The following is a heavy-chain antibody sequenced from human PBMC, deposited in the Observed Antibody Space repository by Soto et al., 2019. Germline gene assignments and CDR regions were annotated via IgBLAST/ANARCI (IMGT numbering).Heavy chain of an antibody. V-gene: IGHV3-9*01. J-gene: IGHJ6*02. D-gene: IGHD2-21*02. CDR1: GLSFDDYA. CDR3: AKSMGGTANGMGV. Sequence: EVQLVESGGGLVQPGRSLRLSCAASGLSFDDYAMHWVRQVPGKGLEWVSGISWNGGSIGYADSMKGRFSISRDNAKNSLYLQMNSLRVEDTALYYCAKSMGGTANGMGVWGQGTTVTVSS. CDR2: ISWNGGSI.